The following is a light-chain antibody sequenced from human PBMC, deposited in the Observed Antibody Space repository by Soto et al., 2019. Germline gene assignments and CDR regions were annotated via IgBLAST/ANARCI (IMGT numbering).Light chain of an antibody. CDR3: QQSYSFPWT. V-gene: IGKV1-39*01. Sequence: DIQMTQSPSSLSASVGDRVTITCRASQSISSYLNWYQQKPGEAPNLLIYAASILQSGVPSRFSGSGSGTDFTLTISSLQPEDFATYYCQQSYSFPWTFGQGTKVDIK. CDR2: AAS. CDR1: QSISSY. J-gene: IGKJ1*01.